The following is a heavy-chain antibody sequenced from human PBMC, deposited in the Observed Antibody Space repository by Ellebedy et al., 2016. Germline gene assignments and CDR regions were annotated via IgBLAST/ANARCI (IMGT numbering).Heavy chain of an antibody. CDR3: ARWTVSLDAFEI. Sequence: GGSLRLSCAASGFTFSSYRMSWVRQAPGKGLEWVANIKQDGSEKYYVDSVKGRFTISRDNAKNSLYLQMNSLRAEDTDVYYCARWTVSLDAFEIWGQGTMVTVSS. J-gene: IGHJ3*02. CDR2: IKQDGSEK. D-gene: IGHD3/OR15-3a*01. CDR1: GFTFSSYR. V-gene: IGHV3-7*03.